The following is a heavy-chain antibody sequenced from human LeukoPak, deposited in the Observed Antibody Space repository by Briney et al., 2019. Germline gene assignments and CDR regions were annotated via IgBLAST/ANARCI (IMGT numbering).Heavy chain of an antibody. Sequence: GGSLRLSCSASGFTFSSFAMHWVRQAPGRGLEYVAAISRNGGSTYYADSVKGRFTISRDNSKSTLYLQMNSLRAEDTAVFYCARGQGSGYYDYWGQGTLVIVSS. CDR1: GFTFSSFA. CDR3: ARGQGSGYYDY. V-gene: IGHV3-64*04. J-gene: IGHJ4*02. CDR2: ISRNGGST. D-gene: IGHD3-3*01.